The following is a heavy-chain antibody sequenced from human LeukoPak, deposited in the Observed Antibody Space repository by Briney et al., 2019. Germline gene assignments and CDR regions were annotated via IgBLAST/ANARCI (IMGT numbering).Heavy chain of an antibody. CDR3: ARAPYYDFWSGYSWFDP. CDR2: IIPIFGTA. CDR1: GGTFSSYA. Sequence: ASVKVSCKASGGTFSSYAISWVRQAPGQGLEWMGGIIPIFGTANYAQKFQGRVTITTDESTSTAYMELSSLRSEDTAVYYRARAPYYDFWSGYSWFDPWGQGTLVTVSS. D-gene: IGHD3-3*01. J-gene: IGHJ5*02. V-gene: IGHV1-69*05.